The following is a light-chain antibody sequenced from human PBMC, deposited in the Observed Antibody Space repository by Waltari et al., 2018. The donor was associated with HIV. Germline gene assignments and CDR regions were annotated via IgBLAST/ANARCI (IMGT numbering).Light chain of an antibody. CDR1: RSDVGVYNY. CDR3: YSYTSGTTWV. Sequence: QSALTQPASVSGSPGQSITISCTGTRSDVGVYNYVSWYQQHPGKAPKLMIFDVSNRPSGVSSRFSGSKSGNTASLTISGLQAEDEADYYCYSYTSGTTWVFGGGTKLTVL. J-gene: IGLJ3*02. V-gene: IGLV2-14*03. CDR2: DVS.